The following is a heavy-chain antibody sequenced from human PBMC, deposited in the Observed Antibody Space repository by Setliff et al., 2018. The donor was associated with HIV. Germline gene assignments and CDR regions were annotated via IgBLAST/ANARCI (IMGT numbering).Heavy chain of an antibody. CDR3: AGYTSGWYAPY. CDR1: GGSINSYY. Sequence: KPSETLSLTCSVSGGSINSYYWSWIRQPPGKGLEWVGYIYYSGGTTYNPSLKSRVTISVDTSKNQFSLKLTSVTVADTAVYYCAGYTSGWYAPYWGQGTLVTVLL. V-gene: IGHV4-59*01. CDR2: IYYSGGT. D-gene: IGHD6-19*01. J-gene: IGHJ4*02.